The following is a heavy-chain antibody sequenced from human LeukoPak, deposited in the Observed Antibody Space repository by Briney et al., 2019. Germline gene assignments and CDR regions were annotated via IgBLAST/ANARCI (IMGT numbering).Heavy chain of an antibody. V-gene: IGHV3-66*01. CDR1: GFTVSSNY. D-gene: IGHD2-15*01. CDR2: TYSGGST. CDR3: ARDWYCSGGSCYIHAFDI. J-gene: IGHJ3*02. Sequence: GGSLRLSCAASGFTVSSNYMTWVRQAPGKGLEWVSVTYSGGSTYYADSVKGRFTISRDNSKNTLYLQMNSLRAEDTAVYYCARDWYCSGGSCYIHAFDIWGQGTMVTVSS.